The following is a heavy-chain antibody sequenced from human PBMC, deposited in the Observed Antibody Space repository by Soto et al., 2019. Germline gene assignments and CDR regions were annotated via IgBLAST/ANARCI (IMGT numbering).Heavy chain of an antibody. CDR3: ARQLHFSYYYGMDV. Sequence: PGASVKISCKGSGYSVTSYWIGWVRQMTGKGLEWMGIIYPGDSDTRYSPSFQGQVTISADKSISTAYLQWSSLKASDTAMYYCARQLHFSYYYGMDVSGQGTTVTVSS. V-gene: IGHV5-51*01. J-gene: IGHJ6*02. CDR1: GYSVTSYW. CDR2: IYPGDSDT. D-gene: IGHD3-3*02.